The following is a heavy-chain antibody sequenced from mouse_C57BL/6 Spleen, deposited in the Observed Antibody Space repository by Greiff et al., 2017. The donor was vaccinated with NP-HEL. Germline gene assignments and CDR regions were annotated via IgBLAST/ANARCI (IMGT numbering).Heavy chain of an antibody. J-gene: IGHJ1*03. V-gene: IGHV1-72*01. D-gene: IGHD1-1*01. CDR3: ARRGYYGSSYWYFDV. CDR1: GYTFTSYW. Sequence: VQLQQPGAELVKPGASVKLSCKASGYTFTSYWMHWVKQRPGRGLEWIGRIDPNSGGTKYNEKFKGKATLTVDKPSSTAYMQLSSLTSEDSAVYYCARRGYYGSSYWYFDVWGTGTTVTV. CDR2: IDPNSGGT.